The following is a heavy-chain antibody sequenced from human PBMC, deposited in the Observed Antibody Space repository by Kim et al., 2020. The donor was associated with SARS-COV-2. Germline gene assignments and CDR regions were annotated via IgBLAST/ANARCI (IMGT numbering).Heavy chain of an antibody. D-gene: IGHD3-10*01. Sequence: VKGRFTISRDNAKSSLYLQMNSLRDEDTAVYYCAREPTITMVRGVEDFQHWGQGTLVTVSS. CDR3: AREPTITMVRGVEDFQH. V-gene: IGHV3-48*02. J-gene: IGHJ1*01.